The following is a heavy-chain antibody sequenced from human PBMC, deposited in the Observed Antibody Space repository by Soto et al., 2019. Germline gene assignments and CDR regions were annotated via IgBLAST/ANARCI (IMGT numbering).Heavy chain of an antibody. CDR3: ARPPGYISDWYYFDL. J-gene: IGHJ4*02. CDR1: GYNFIDFH. CDR2: ISPKSGGT. D-gene: IGHD3-9*01. V-gene: IGHV1-2*02. Sequence: QVQLVQSGAEVKKPGASVKVSCEASGYNFIDFHIHWVRQAPEQGFEWMGRISPKSGGTNYAQKFEGRVTMTWDTSLNTAYMELSSLKSDDTAVYYCARPPGYISDWYYFDLWGQGTRVTVSS.